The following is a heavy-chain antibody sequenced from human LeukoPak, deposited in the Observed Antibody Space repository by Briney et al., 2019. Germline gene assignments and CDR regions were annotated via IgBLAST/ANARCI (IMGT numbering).Heavy chain of an antibody. Sequence: PGGSLRLSCAASGFTFSSYSMNWVRQAPGKGLEWVANIKRDGSEKYYVDSVKGRFTISRDNANNSLYLQMNSLRAEDTAVYYCARDEIWGQGTLVTVSS. CDR1: GFTFSSYS. V-gene: IGHV3-7*01. CDR3: ARDEI. J-gene: IGHJ4*02. CDR2: IKRDGSEK.